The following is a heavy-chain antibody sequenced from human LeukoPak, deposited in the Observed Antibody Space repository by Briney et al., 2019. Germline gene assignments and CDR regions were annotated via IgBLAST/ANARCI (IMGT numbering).Heavy chain of an antibody. CDR2: ISSSGSTI. Sequence: PGGSLRLSCAASGFTFSDYYMSWIRQAPGKGLEWVSYISSSGSTIYYADSVKGRFTISRDNAKNSLYRQMNSLRAEDTAVYYCARDPSSSSAYFDYWGQGALVTVSS. CDR3: ARDPSSSSAYFDY. J-gene: IGHJ4*02. V-gene: IGHV3-11*01. CDR1: GFTFSDYY. D-gene: IGHD6-6*01.